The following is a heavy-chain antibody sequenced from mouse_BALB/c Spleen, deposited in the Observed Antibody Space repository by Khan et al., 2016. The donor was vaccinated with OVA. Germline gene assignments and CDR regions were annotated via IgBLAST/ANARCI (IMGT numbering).Heavy chain of an antibody. CDR2: INTYTGEP. J-gene: IGHJ4*01. CDR1: GHTFTKFG. V-gene: IGHV9-3-1*01. CDR3: ARPPYFSYVLDN. Sequence: QIQLVQSGPEVKKPGETVKISCKASGHTFTKFGMNWVKQAPGKGLKWMGWINTYTGEPTYADDFNGRFVFSLETSASTAYLQINNLKNEDTATDFCARPPYFSYVLDNWGQGTSVTVSS. D-gene: IGHD2-10*01.